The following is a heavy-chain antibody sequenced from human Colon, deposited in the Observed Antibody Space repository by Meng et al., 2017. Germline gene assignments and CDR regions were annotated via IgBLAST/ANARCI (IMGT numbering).Heavy chain of an antibody. Sequence: VQRVQAWAEVKKPGASVKVSCRASGYTFTGYYMHWVRQAPGQGLEWMGRINPNSGGTNYAQKFQGRVTMTRDTSISTAYMELSRLRSDDTAVYYCARENGGSDDYGGNFDYWGQGTLVTVSS. J-gene: IGHJ4*02. CDR3: ARENGGSDDYGGNFDY. CDR2: INPNSGGT. D-gene: IGHD4-23*01. CDR1: GYTFTGYY. V-gene: IGHV1-2*06.